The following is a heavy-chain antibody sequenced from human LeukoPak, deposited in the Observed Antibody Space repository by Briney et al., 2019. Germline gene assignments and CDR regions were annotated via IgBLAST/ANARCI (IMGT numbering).Heavy chain of an antibody. J-gene: IGHJ4*02. CDR1: GYTFTGYY. CDR3: ARIVGATTHFDY. V-gene: IGHV1-2*02. CDR2: IDPNSGGT. Sequence: GASVKVSCKASGYTFTGYYMHWVRQAPGQGLEWMGWIDPNSGGTNYAQKFQGRVTMTRDTSISTAYMELSRLRSDDTAVYYCARIVGATTHFDYWGQGTLVTVSS. D-gene: IGHD1-26*01.